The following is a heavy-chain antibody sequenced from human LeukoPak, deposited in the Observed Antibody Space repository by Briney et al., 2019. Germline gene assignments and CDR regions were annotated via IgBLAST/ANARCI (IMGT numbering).Heavy chain of an antibody. CDR3: ASDRGAGTPFDP. J-gene: IGHJ5*02. V-gene: IGHV3-74*01. D-gene: IGHD1-1*01. CDR1: GFTVSSHW. CDR2: ITTDVTNT. Sequence: PGGCLRLSCAASGFTVSSHWMHWVRQVPGKGLVWVSRITTDVTNTPYADSVRGRFTISRDNAKNPLYLQMSRLRDEATAVYYCASDRGAGTPFDPWGQGTLVTVSS.